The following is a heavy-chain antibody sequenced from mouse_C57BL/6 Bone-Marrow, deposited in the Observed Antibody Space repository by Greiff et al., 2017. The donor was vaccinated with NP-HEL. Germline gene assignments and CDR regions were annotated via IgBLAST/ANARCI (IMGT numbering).Heavy chain of an antibody. CDR2: IYPGGGDT. V-gene: IGHV1-82*01. J-gene: IGHJ4*01. CDR1: GYAFSSSW. Sequence: QVQLQQSGPELVKPGASVKISCKASGYAFSSSWMNWVKQRPGQGLEWIGRIYPGGGDTNYNGKFKGKATLTADKSSSTAYMQLSSLTSEDSAVYFCARFDYYGSSYAMDYWGQGTSVTVSA. D-gene: IGHD1-1*01. CDR3: ARFDYYGSSYAMDY.